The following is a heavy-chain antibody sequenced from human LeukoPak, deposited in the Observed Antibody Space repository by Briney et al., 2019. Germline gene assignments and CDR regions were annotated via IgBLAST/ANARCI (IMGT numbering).Heavy chain of an antibody. D-gene: IGHD1-26*01. Sequence: GGSLRLSCAASGFTFSSYSMNWVRQAPGKGLEWVSSISSSSSYIYYADSVKGRFTISRDNAKNSLYLQMNRLRAEDTALYYCAKDGGSYPQTYFDYWGQGTLVTVSS. V-gene: IGHV3-21*04. CDR2: ISSSSSYI. CDR3: AKDGGSYPQTYFDY. CDR1: GFTFSSYS. J-gene: IGHJ4*02.